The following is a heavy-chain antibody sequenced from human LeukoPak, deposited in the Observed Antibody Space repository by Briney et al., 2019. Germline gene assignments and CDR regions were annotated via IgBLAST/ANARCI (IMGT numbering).Heavy chain of an antibody. Sequence: GRSLRLPCAASGFTFRSYAMHWVRQAPGKGLEWVAVIWDDGSNEYYADSVKGRFTIFRDNRRNTLYLQMNSLRAEDTAVYSCARDHSGTQDYWGQGTLVTVSS. CDR3: ARDHSGTQDY. D-gene: IGHD1-1*01. CDR1: GFTFRSYA. V-gene: IGHV3-33*08. CDR2: IWDDGSNE. J-gene: IGHJ4*02.